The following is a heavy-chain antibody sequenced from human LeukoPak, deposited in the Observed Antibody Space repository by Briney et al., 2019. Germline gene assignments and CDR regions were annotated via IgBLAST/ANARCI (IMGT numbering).Heavy chain of an antibody. D-gene: IGHD6-13*01. Sequence: SVKVSCKASGGTFSSYAISWVRQAPGQGLEWMGRIIPIFGIANYAQKLQGRVTITADKSTSTAYMELSSLRSEDTAVYYCANVIAASLWGQGTLVTVSS. CDR3: ANVIAASL. CDR2: IIPIFGIA. V-gene: IGHV1-69*04. J-gene: IGHJ4*02. CDR1: GGTFSSYA.